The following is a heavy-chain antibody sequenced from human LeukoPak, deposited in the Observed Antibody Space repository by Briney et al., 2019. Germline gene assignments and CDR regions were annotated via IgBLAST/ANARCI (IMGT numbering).Heavy chain of an antibody. J-gene: IGHJ4*02. CDR1: GDSISSYY. Sequence: PSETLSLTRTVSGDSISSYYWSWIRQPPGKGLEWIGYIYYSGNTNYNPSLKSRVTISVDTSKSQFSLKLSSVTAADTAVNYCARHSSSGSPVDYWGQGTLVTVSS. D-gene: IGHD3-22*01. V-gene: IGHV4-59*08. CDR2: IYYSGNT. CDR3: ARHSSSGSPVDY.